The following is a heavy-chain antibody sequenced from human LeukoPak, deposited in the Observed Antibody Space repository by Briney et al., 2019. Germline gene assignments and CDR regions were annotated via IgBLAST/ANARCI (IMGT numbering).Heavy chain of an antibody. V-gene: IGHV3-23*01. Sequence: GESLKISCVGSGFTFSKYAMTWVREAPEKGLEWVSVISGSGNVTYYAESVKGRFTISRDNSKRTLYLQMDSLRAGDRAIYYCAKDRAGANWAQRTLVLVSS. CDR2: ISGSGNVT. CDR3: AKDRAGAN. CDR1: GFTFSKYA. J-gene: IGHJ4*02.